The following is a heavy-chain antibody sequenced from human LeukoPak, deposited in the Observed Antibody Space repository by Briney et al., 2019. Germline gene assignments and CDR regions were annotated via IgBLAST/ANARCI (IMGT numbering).Heavy chain of an antibody. D-gene: IGHD3/OR15-3a*01. CDR3: ARGLDWNFKLLDY. Sequence: ASVKVSCEASGYTFTSYAMHLVRQAPGQGLEWMGWINTNTGNPTYAQGFTGRFVFSLDTSVSTSYLQISSLKADDTAVYYCARGLDWNFKLLDYWGQGTLVTVSS. CDR1: GYTFTSYA. CDR2: INTNTGNP. J-gene: IGHJ4*02. V-gene: IGHV7-4-1*02.